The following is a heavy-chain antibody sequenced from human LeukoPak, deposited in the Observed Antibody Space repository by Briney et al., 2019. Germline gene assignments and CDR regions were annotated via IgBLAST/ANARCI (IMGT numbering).Heavy chain of an antibody. Sequence: GGSLRLSCAASGFTFSSYSMSWVRQAPGKGLEWVSYISSSSGTIYYADSVKGRFTISRDNAKNSLYLQMNSVRAEDTGVYYCARKNVLAAAEFDAFAIGGRGTMVTVSS. CDR2: ISSSSGTI. J-gene: IGHJ3*02. CDR3: ARKNVLAAAEFDAFAI. CDR1: GFTFSSYS. V-gene: IGHV3-48*01. D-gene: IGHD2-8*02.